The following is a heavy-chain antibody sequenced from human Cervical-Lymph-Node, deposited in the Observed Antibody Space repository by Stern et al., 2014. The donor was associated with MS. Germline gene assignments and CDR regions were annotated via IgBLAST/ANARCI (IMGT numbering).Heavy chain of an antibody. CDR2: IYYNGIT. CDR1: GGIMSSYY. Sequence: VQLVESGPGLVKPSETLSLTCTVSGGIMSSYYWSWIRQSPGKELEWIGYIYYNGITNYNPSLKSRVSISLDTSKNQFSLNLSSVTAADTAVYYCARGARIDFWGQGTLVTVSS. V-gene: IGHV4-59*13. J-gene: IGHJ4*02. CDR3: ARGARIDF.